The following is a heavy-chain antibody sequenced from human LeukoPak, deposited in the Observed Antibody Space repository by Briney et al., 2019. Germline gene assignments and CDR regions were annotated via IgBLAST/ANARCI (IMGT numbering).Heavy chain of an antibody. V-gene: IGHV1-2*02. CDR2: INPNSGGT. D-gene: IGHD1-7*01. Sequence: GASVKVSCKASGYTFTGSYIHWVRQAPGQGLEWMGWINPNSGGTNFAQKFQGRVTVTGDTSISTVYMELSRLRSDDTAVYYCAREGTMATDSWFDPWGQGTLVTVSS. CDR3: AREGTMATDSWFDP. J-gene: IGHJ5*02. CDR1: GYTFTGSY.